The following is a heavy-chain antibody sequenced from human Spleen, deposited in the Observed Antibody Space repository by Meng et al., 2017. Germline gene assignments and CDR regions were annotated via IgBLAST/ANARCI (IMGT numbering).Heavy chain of an antibody. V-gene: IGHV3-23*01. J-gene: IGHJ4*02. CDR1: GFTFSSYA. D-gene: IGHD3-10*01. Sequence: EVQLLESGGGLVQPGGSLRLSCAASGFTFSSYAMSWVRQAPGKGLEWVSTVDADGGAPVKGRFTISRDNAKNSLYLQMNSLRAEDTAVYYCARGTRGVDYWGQGTLVTVSS. CDR2: VDADGGAP. CDR3: ARGTRGVDY.